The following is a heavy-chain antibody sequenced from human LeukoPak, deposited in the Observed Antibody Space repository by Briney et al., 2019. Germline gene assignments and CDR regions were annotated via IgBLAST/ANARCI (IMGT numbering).Heavy chain of an antibody. CDR3: ARGGWNKFDY. Sequence: ASVKVSCKASGYTFTTYAMHWVRQAPGQRLEWMGWINTDNGNTKYSQEFQGRVTITRDTSANTAYMELSSLRSEDMAVYYCARGGWNKFDYWGQGTLVTVSS. D-gene: IGHD3-22*01. CDR1: GYTFTTYA. J-gene: IGHJ4*02. CDR2: INTDNGNT. V-gene: IGHV1-3*03.